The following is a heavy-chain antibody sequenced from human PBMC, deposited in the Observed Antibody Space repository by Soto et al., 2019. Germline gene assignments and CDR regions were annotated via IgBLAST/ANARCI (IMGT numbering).Heavy chain of an antibody. V-gene: IGHV4-31*03. D-gene: IGHD3-16*02. CDR3: ARLGQRGVWGSYRYSLGDI. CDR1: GVSISSGGYY. CDR2: IYYSGST. Sequence: PSETLSLTCTVSGVSISSGGYYWSWIRQHPGKGLEWIGYIYYSGSTYYNPSLKSRVTISVDTSKNQFSLKLSSVTAADTAVYYCARLGQRGVWGSYRYSLGDIWGQGTMVTVSS. J-gene: IGHJ3*02.